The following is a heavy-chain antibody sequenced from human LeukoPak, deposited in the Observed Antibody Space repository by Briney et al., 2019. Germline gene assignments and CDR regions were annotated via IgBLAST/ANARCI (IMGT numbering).Heavy chain of an antibody. CDR2: INSDGSST. CDR3: ASPYGSGSYYGYYYYGMDV. Sequence: GGTLRLSCAASGFTFSSYWMHWVRQAPGKGLVWVSRINSDGSSTGYADSVKGRFTISRDNAKNTLYLQMNSLRAEDTTVYYCASPYGSGSYYGYYYYGMDVWGQGTTVTVSS. J-gene: IGHJ6*02. CDR1: GFTFSSYW. V-gene: IGHV3-74*01. D-gene: IGHD3-10*01.